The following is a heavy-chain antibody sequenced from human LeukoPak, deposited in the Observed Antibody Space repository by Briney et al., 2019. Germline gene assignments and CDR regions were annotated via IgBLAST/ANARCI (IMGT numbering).Heavy chain of an antibody. CDR3: ASCGGDCLFGFDP. CDR1: GGTFSSYA. CDR2: IVPIFGTA. D-gene: IGHD2-21*01. Sequence: SVKVSCKASGGTFSSYAISWVRQAPGQGLEWMGGIVPIFGTANYAQKFQGRVTITADESTSTAYMELSSLRSEDTAVYYCASCGGDCLFGFDPWGQGTLVTVSS. V-gene: IGHV1-69*13. J-gene: IGHJ5*02.